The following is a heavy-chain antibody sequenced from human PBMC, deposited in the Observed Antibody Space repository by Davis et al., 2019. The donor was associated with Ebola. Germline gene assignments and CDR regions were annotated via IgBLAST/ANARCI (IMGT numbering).Heavy chain of an antibody. J-gene: IGHJ6*02. V-gene: IGHV1-2*04. CDR2: INPNSGGT. CDR3: ARGIVATRLGGVYYYYGMDV. CDR1: GYTFTGYY. D-gene: IGHD5-12*01. Sequence: ASVKVSCKASGYTFTGYYMHWVRQAPGQGLEWLGWINPNSGGTNYAQKFQGWVTMTRDTSISTAYMELSRLRSDDTAVYYCARGIVATRLGGVYYYYGMDVWGQGTTVTVSS.